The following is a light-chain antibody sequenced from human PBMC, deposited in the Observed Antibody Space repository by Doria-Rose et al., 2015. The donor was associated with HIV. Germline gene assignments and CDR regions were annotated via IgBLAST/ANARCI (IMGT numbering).Light chain of an antibody. Sequence: TQSPGTLSLSPGERATLSCRASQSFSSTYLAWYQQKPGQAPSLLIYDGSTRATGIPDRFGASGSGTDFPLSINRLEPEDFALYYCLQYVTPWTFGQGTKVEI. V-gene: IGKV3-20*01. CDR3: LQYVTPWT. J-gene: IGKJ1*01. CDR2: DGS. CDR1: QSFSSTY.